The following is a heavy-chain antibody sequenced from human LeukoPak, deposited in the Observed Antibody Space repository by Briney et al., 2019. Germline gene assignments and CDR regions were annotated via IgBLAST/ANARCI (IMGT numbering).Heavy chain of an antibody. CDR3: ATAAYDTGSYIVNHDY. J-gene: IGHJ4*02. CDR1: GFTFSSSA. Sequence: GGSLRLSCAASGFTFSSSAMSWVRQAPGKGLEWVSAISNNGGYTYYADSVKGRFTISRDNSKNTLYLQMSSLRAEDTAMYYCATAAYDTGSYIVNHDYWGQGTLVTVSS. V-gene: IGHV3-23*01. D-gene: IGHD3-22*01. CDR2: ISNNGGYT.